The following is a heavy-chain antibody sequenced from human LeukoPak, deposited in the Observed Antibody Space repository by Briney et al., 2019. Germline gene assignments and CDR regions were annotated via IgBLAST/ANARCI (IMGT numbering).Heavy chain of an antibody. Sequence: GGSLRLSCAASGFTFSNYWMTWVRQAPGKGPEWVANIKQDGSEKYYVDSVRGRFTISRDNAKNSLYLQMNSLRAEDTAVYYCARSETTHYYDSSVYFYYYYGMDVWGQGTTVTVSS. V-gene: IGHV3-7*01. D-gene: IGHD3-22*01. CDR1: GFTFSNYW. CDR3: ARSETTHYYDSSVYFYYYYGMDV. J-gene: IGHJ6*02. CDR2: IKQDGSEK.